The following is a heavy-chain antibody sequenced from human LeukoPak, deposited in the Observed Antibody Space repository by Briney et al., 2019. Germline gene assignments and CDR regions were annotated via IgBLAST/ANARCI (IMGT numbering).Heavy chain of an antibody. CDR3: AGGREWELQWYMDV. D-gene: IGHD1-26*01. J-gene: IGHJ6*03. Sequence: SVKVSCKASGGTFSSYAISWVRHAPRQGLEWMGRIIPIYGTANYAQKFQGRVTITTDESTSTAYMELSSLRSVDTAVYYCAGGREWELQWYMDVLGQGTPVTVSS. CDR2: IIPIYGTA. V-gene: IGHV1-69*05. CDR1: GGTFSSYA.